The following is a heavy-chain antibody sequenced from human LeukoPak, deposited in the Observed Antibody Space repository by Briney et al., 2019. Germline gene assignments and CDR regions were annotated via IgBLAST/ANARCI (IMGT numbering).Heavy chain of an antibody. V-gene: IGHV3-21*01. J-gene: IGHJ4*02. CDR1: GFTFSNAW. CDR2: ISSSSSYI. Sequence: GGSLRLSCAASGFTFSNAWMNWVRRAPGKGLEWVSSISSSSSYIYYADSVKGRFTISRDNAKNSLYLQMNSLRAEDTAVYYCARDTYDYGDDFDYWGQGTLVTVSS. CDR3: ARDTYDYGDDFDY. D-gene: IGHD4-17*01.